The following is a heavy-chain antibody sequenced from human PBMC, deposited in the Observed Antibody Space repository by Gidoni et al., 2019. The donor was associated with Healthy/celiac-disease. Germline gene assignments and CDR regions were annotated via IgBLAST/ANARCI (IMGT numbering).Heavy chain of an antibody. CDR1: EYTFTGYY. CDR2: ISPSSGVT. V-gene: IGHV1-2*02. Sequence: QVQLVQSGAEVKKPGASVKVSCKASEYTFTGYYVHWVRQAPGHGLEWMGWISPSSGVTNYAQKFQVRVTMTRDTSISTVYMVLSRLRSDDTAVYYCASGGSYYFFDYWGQGTLVTVSS. D-gene: IGHD1-26*01. CDR3: ASGGSYYFFDY. J-gene: IGHJ4*02.